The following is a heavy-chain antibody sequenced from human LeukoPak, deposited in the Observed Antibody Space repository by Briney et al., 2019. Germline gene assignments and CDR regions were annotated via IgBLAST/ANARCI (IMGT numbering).Heavy chain of an antibody. D-gene: IGHD3-10*01. V-gene: IGHV1-69*02. J-gene: IGHJ5*02. CDR3: ARTVEVPRITMTRAPFDP. CDR2: IIPILGIA. Sequence: GASVKVSCKASGYTFTSYYMHWVRQAPGQGLEWMGRIIPILGIANYAQKFQGRVTITADKSTSTAYMELSSLRSEDTAVYYCARTVEVPRITMTRAPFDPWGQGTLVTVSS. CDR1: GYTFTSYY.